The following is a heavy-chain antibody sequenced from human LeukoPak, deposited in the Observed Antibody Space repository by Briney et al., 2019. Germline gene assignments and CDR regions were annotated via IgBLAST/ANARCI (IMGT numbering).Heavy chain of an antibody. CDR1: GFTFSSYA. CDR3: ATNADDSSGYYPYYFDY. V-gene: IGHV3-23*01. CDR2: ISGSGGST. Sequence: GGSLRLSCAASGFTFSSYAMSWVRQAPGKGREWVSAISGSGGSTYYADSVKGRFTISRDNSKNTLYLQMNSLRAEDTAVYYCATNADDSSGYYPYYFDYWGQGTLVTVSS. J-gene: IGHJ4*02. D-gene: IGHD3-22*01.